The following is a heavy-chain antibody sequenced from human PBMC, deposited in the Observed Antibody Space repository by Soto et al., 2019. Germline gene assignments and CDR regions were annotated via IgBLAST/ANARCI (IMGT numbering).Heavy chain of an antibody. Sequence: QVQLQESGPGLVKPSETLSVTCTVSGGSVSSRSHFWSWIRQPTGGGLQWIGYIFYSGRTNSNPSLKSRATLSVDTSRNQFSLRLTSVTAADTAFYYCARYDAESGSNKIDPWGQGTLVTVSS. CDR2: IFYSGRT. CDR1: GGSVSSRSHF. V-gene: IGHV4-61*01. J-gene: IGHJ5*02. D-gene: IGHD5-12*01. CDR3: ARYDAESGSNKIDP.